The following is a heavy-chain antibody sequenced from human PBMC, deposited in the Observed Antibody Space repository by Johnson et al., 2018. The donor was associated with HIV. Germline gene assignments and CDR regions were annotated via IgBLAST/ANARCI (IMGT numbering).Heavy chain of an antibody. CDR1: GFTFDDYG. J-gene: IGHJ3*02. CDR2: ISWNSGSM. Sequence: VQLVESGGGVVRPGGSLRLSCAASGFTFDDYGMSWVRPAPGKGLEWVSGISWNSGSMGYADSVKGRFPISRDNAKNTLFLQMNSLRAEGTAVYYCARASDSYCSADCYGDGFQISDQGTKVIVSS. CDR3: ARASDSYCSADCYGDGFQI. V-gene: IGHV3-20*04. D-gene: IGHD2-21*02.